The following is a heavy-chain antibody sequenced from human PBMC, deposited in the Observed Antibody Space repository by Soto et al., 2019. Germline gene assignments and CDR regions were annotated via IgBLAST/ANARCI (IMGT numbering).Heavy chain of an antibody. D-gene: IGHD6-13*01. J-gene: IGHJ5*02. CDR2: IYYSGST. CDR3: ASAGYSSSWYGNSADWFDP. V-gene: IGHV4-59*01. CDR1: GGSISSYY. Sequence: SETLSLNCTDSGGSISSYYWSWIRQPPGKGLEWIGYIYYSGSTNYNPSLKSRVTISVDTSKNQFSLKLSSVTAADTAVYYCASAGYSSSWYGNSADWFDPWGQGTLVTVSS.